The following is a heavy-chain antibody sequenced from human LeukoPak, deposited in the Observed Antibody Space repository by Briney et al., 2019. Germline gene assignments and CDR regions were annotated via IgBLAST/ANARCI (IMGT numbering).Heavy chain of an antibody. CDR1: GGSISSHY. CDR2: IYTSGST. D-gene: IGHD1-26*01. V-gene: IGHV4-4*07. CDR3: ARENSGSYREFDY. J-gene: IGHJ4*02. Sequence: MPSETLSLTCTVSGGSISSHYWSWIRQPAGKGLEWIRRIYTSGSTNYNASLKSRVSMSVDTSKNQFSLKLSSVTAADTAVFYCARENSGSYREFDYWGQGTLVTVSS.